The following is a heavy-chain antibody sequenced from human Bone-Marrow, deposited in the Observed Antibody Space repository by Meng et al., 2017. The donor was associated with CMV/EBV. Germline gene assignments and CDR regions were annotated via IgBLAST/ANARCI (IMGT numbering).Heavy chain of an antibody. D-gene: IGHD3-10*01. J-gene: IGHJ5*02. CDR1: GFTFSSYG. Sequence: GESLKISCAASGFTFSSYGMHWVRQAPGKGLEWVAFIRYDGSNKYYADSVKGRFTVSRDNSKNTLYLQMNSLRAEDTAVYYCARDRSWLMVRGRGRNWFDPWGQGTLVTVSS. CDR3: ARDRSWLMVRGRGRNWFDP. CDR2: IRYDGSNK. V-gene: IGHV3-30*02.